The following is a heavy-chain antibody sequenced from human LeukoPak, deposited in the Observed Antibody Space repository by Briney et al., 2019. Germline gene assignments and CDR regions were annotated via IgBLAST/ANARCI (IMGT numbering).Heavy chain of an antibody. J-gene: IGHJ3*02. V-gene: IGHV1-69*06. CDR1: GGTFSSYA. CDR3: AREGGYDYGGPHAFDI. D-gene: IGHD4-23*01. CDR2: IIPIFGTA. Sequence: SVKVSCTASGGTFSSYAISWVRQAPGQGLEWMGGIIPIFGTANYAQKFQGRVTITADKSTSTAYMELSSLRSEDTAVYYCAREGGYDYGGPHAFDIWGQGTMVTVSS.